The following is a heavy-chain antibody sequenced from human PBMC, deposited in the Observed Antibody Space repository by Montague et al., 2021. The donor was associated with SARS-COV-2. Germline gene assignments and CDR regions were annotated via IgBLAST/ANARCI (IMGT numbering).Heavy chain of an antibody. J-gene: IGHJ4*02. Sequence: SETLSLTCSVSSGSIISSGYYWGWIRQPPGKELEWIGNIYYSGTTYYNPSLQSRGTRSVDTSKNHLSLRLSSVTAADTAVYFGARGMIRGVTTPFDYWGQGSQVTVTS. CDR3: ARGMIRGVTTPFDY. V-gene: IGHV4-39*02. D-gene: IGHD3-10*01. CDR1: SGSIISSGYY. CDR2: IYYSGTT.